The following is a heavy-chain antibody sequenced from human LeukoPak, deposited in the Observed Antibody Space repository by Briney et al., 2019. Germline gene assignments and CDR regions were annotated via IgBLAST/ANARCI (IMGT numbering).Heavy chain of an antibody. D-gene: IGHD2-15*01. CDR3: AREAKVLRNYYYYMDV. V-gene: IGHV3-15*01. J-gene: IGHJ6*03. CDR1: GFTFSNAW. CDR2: IKSKTDGGTT. Sequence: GGSLRLSCAASGFTFSNAWMSWVRQAPGKGLEWVGRIKSKTDGGTTDYAAPVKGRFTISRDDSKNTLYLQMNSLRAEDTAVYYCAREAKVLRNYYYYMDVWGKGTTVTVSS.